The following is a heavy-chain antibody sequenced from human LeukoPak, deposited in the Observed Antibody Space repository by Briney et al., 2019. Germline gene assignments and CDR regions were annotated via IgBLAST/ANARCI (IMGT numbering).Heavy chain of an antibody. CDR3: AKDGGSDPDSFDI. J-gene: IGHJ3*02. Sequence: ALMLSCAASGFTFDDYAMHWVRQAPGKGLEWVSGISWNSGSICYADSVKGRFTISRDNTKNSLYLQMNSLRAEDTAVYYCAKDGGSDPDSFDIWGQGTMVTVSS. D-gene: IGHD2-21*02. V-gene: IGHV3-9*01. CDR1: GFTFDDYA. CDR2: ISWNSGSI.